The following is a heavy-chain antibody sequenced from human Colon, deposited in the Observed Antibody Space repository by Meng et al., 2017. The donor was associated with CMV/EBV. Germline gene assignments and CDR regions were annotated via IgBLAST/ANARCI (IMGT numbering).Heavy chain of an antibody. D-gene: IGHD2-8*01. V-gene: IGHV1-2*02. CDR1: GYDFAAFY. Sequence: ASVKVSCKASGYDFAAFYLHWVRQAPGQGLVWMGGVNPKSGDTHYAQKFQGRITMTRDTSLNTTYMELSSLRSDDTAIYFCARRPYCTNGVCYSSNDYWGQGTLVTVSS. CDR2: VNPKSGDT. CDR3: ARRPYCTNGVCYSSNDY. J-gene: IGHJ4*02.